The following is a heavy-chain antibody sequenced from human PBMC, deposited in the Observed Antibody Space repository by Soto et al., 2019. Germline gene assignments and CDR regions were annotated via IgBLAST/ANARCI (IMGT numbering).Heavy chain of an antibody. CDR1: GFTFSNAW. CDR2: IKSKTDGGTT. D-gene: IGHD3-10*01. J-gene: IGHJ4*02. Sequence: EVQLVESGGGLVKPGGSLRLSCAASGFTFSNAWMSWVRQAPGKGLEWVGRIKSKTDGGTTDYAAPVKGSFTSSRDDSKTTLYLQMNSLKTEVPAVYYCHTAGAAQWGQGTLVTVSS. V-gene: IGHV3-15*01. CDR3: HTAGAAQ.